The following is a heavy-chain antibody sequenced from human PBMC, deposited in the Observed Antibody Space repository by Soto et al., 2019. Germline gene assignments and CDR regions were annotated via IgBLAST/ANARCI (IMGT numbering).Heavy chain of an antibody. D-gene: IGHD3-9*01. Sequence: QITLKESCPTLVKPTQTLTLTCTFSGFSLSTSGVVVGWIRQPPGEALAWLAGIYWDDAKEYSPSLKNRLTTTKEIPKNQVVLTMTNMNPMDTGTYYCARKGPEDWPLDYWGKGTLVSVS. CDR1: GFSLSTSGVV. J-gene: IGHJ4*02. V-gene: IGHV2-5*02. CDR3: ARKGPEDWPLDY. CDR2: IYWDDAK.